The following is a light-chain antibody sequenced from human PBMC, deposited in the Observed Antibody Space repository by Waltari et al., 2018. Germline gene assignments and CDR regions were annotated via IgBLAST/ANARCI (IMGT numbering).Light chain of an antibody. Sequence: QPVVTQSPSASASLGASVKLTCTLTSGPSNYAIAWPQQQQGKAPRYLMRLNSDGSHRKGNGIPDRFSGSSSGAERFLSISNLQSEDEADYYCQTWDTDIDVFGSGTKLTVF. J-gene: IGLJ6*01. CDR1: SGPSNYA. CDR3: QTWDTDIDV. CDR2: LNSDGSH. V-gene: IGLV4-69*01.